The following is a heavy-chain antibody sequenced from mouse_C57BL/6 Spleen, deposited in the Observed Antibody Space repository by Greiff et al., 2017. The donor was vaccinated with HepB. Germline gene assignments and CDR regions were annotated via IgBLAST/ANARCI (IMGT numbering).Heavy chain of an antibody. J-gene: IGHJ2*01. CDR3: ARDYGNFDY. V-gene: IGHV1-59*01. CDR2: IDPSDSYT. Sequence: QVQLQQPGAELVRPGTSVKLSCKASGYTFTSYWMHWVKQRPGQGLEWIGVIDPSDSYTNYNQKFKGKATLTVDTSSSTAYMQLSSLTSEDSADYYCARDYGNFDYWGQGTTLTVSS. D-gene: IGHD2-1*01. CDR1: GYTFTSYW.